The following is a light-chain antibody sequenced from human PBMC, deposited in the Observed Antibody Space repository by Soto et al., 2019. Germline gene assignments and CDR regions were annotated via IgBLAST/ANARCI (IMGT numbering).Light chain of an antibody. J-gene: IGLJ2*01. Sequence: QSALTQPRSVSGSPGQSVTISCTGTSSDVSAYDYVSWYQHRPGKPPKLMIYDLNKRPSGVPDRFSGSTSGTSASLAITGLQAEDAADYYCQSYDNSLLAYVFGGGTKLTVL. CDR2: DLN. CDR3: QSYDNSLLAYV. V-gene: IGLV2-11*01. CDR1: SSDVSAYDY.